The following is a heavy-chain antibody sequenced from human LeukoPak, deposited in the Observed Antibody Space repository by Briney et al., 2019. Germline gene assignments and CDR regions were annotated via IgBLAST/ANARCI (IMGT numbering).Heavy chain of an antibody. J-gene: IGHJ4*02. Sequence: QAGGSLRLSCAASGFTFSSYAMSWVRQAPGKGLEWVSAISGSGGSTYYADSVKGRFTISRDNSKNTLYLQMNSLRAEDTAVYYCAKGGRTRTPLLTIFGVVTHYFDYWGQGTLVTVSS. D-gene: IGHD3-3*01. CDR2: ISGSGGST. CDR3: AKGGRTRTPLLTIFGVVTHYFDY. CDR1: GFTFSSYA. V-gene: IGHV3-23*01.